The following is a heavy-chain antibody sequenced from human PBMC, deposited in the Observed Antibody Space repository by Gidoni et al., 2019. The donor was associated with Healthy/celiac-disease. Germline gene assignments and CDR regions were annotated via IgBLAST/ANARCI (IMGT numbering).Heavy chain of an antibody. J-gene: IGHJ3*02. D-gene: IGHD5-12*01. CDR1: GFSLSTSGMC. Sequence: QVTLRESGPALVKPTQTLTLTCPFPGFSLSTSGMCVSLIRQPPGKALEWLARIDWDDDKYYSTSLKTRLTSSKDTSKNQVVLTMTNMDPVDTATYYCARIFSGQDAFDIWGQGTMVTVSS. CDR3: ARIFSGQDAFDI. CDR2: IDWDDDK. V-gene: IGHV2-70*15.